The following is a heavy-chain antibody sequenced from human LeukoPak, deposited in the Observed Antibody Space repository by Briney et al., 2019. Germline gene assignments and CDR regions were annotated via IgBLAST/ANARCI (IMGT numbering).Heavy chain of an antibody. D-gene: IGHD2-2*02. V-gene: IGHV4-34*01. J-gene: IGHJ3*02. CDR3: ARNGIVVVPAAIIPHAFDI. Sequence: SETLSLTCAVYGGSFSGYYWSWIRQPPGKGLEWIGEINRSGSTNYNPSLKSRVTISVDTSKNQFSLKLSSVTAADTAVYYCARNGIVVVPAAIIPHAFDIWGQGTMVTVSS. CDR1: GGSFSGYY. CDR2: INRSGST.